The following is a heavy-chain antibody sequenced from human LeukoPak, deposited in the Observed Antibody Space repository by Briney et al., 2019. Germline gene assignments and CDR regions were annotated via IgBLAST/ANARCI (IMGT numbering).Heavy chain of an antibody. CDR1: GGTFSSYA. V-gene: IGHV1-69*05. D-gene: IGHD3-22*01. CDR2: IIPIFGTA. J-gene: IGHJ4*02. Sequence: SVKVSCKASGGTFSSYAISWVRQAPGQGLEWMGGIIPIFGTANYAQRFQGRVTMTTDTSTSIAYMELRSLRSDDTAVYYCAREGGGSYDSSGYYSFDYWGQGTLVTVPS. CDR3: AREGGGSYDSSGYYSFDY.